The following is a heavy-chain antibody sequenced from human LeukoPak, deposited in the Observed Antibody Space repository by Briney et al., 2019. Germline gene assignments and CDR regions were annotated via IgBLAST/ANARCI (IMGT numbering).Heavy chain of an antibody. CDR3: ARGTAAAGTRMKAFDI. V-gene: IGHV4-30-2*01. Sequence: PSETLSLTCAVSGGSISSGGYSWSWIRQPPGKGLEWIGYIYHSGSTYYNPSLKSRVTISVDRSKNQFSLKLSSVTAADTAVYYCARGTAAAGTRMKAFDIWGQGTMVTVSS. CDR2: IYHSGST. D-gene: IGHD6-13*01. J-gene: IGHJ3*02. CDR1: GGSISSGGYS.